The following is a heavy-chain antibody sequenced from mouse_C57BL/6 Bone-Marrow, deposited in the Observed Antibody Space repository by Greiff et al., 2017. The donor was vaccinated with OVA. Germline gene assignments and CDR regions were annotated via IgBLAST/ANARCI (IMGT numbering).Heavy chain of an antibody. D-gene: IGHD1-1*01. Sequence: EVHLVESGGGLVKPGGSLKLSCAASGFTFSSYAMSWVRQTPEKRLEWVATISDGGSYTYYPDNVKGRFTISRDNAKNNLYLQMSHLKSEDTAMYYCARAEVYYYGSSPYAMDYWGQGTSVTVSS. CDR2: ISDGGSYT. CDR1: GFTFSSYA. V-gene: IGHV5-4*01. J-gene: IGHJ4*01. CDR3: ARAEVYYYGSSPYAMDY.